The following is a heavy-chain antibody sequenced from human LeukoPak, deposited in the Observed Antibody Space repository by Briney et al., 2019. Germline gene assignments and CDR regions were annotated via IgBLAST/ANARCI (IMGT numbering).Heavy chain of an antibody. CDR3: VRHQEGMVRGVLYYMDV. CDR2: IYYSGIT. D-gene: IGHD3-10*01. CDR1: GASINSSDRY. Sequence: SETLSLTCTVSGASINSSDRYWGWIRQPPGKGLEWIGSIYYSGITYHNPSLKSRVTISVDTSNNQFSLKMSSVTAADTAVYFCVRHQEGMVRGVLYYMDVWGKGTTVIISS. V-gene: IGHV4-39*01. J-gene: IGHJ6*03.